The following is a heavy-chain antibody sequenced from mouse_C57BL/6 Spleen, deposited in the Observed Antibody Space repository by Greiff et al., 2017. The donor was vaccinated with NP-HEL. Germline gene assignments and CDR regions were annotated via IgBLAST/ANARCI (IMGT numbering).Heavy chain of an antibody. CDR3: ARLENYYFDY. CDR2: IYPGDGDT. J-gene: IGHJ2*01. CDR1: GYAFSSSW. Sequence: QVQLQQSGPELVKPGASVKISCKASGYAFSSSWMNWVKQRPGKGLEWIGRIYPGDGDTNYNGKFKGKATLTSDKSSSTAYMQLISLTSEDSAVYFCARLENYYFDYWGQGTTLTVSS. V-gene: IGHV1-82*01.